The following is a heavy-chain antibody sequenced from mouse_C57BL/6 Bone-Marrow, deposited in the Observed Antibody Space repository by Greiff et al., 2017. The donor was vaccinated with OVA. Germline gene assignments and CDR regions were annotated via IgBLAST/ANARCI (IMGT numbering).Heavy chain of an antibody. CDR2: IDPSDSDT. CDR3: AYSSGSYYYAMDD. D-gene: IGHD3-2*02. V-gene: IGHV1-52*01. J-gene: IGHJ4*01. CDR1: GYTFTSYW. Sequence: VQLQQPGAELVRPGSSVTLSCKASGYTFTSYWMHWVKQRPIQGLEWIGNIDPSDSDTHYTQKFKDKATLTVDKSSSTAYMQRSSLTSEDSAVYYCAYSSGSYYYAMDDWGQGTSVTVSS.